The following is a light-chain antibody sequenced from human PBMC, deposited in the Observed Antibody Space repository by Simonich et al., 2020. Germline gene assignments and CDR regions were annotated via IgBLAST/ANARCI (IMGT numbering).Light chain of an antibody. CDR2: AAS. Sequence: DIQMTQSPSSLSASVGDRVTITCRASQSISSYLNWYQQKPWKAPKLLISAASSLQSGVPSRFSGSGSGTDFTLTISSLQPEDFATYYCQQSYSTPHTFGQGTKVEIK. V-gene: IGKV1-39*01. CDR1: QSISSY. CDR3: QQSYSTPHT. J-gene: IGKJ1*01.